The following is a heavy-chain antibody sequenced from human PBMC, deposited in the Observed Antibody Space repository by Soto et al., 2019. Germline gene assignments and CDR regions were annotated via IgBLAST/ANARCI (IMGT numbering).Heavy chain of an antibody. CDR1: GYTFTGYY. V-gene: IGHV1-2*02. Sequence: GASVKVSCKASGYTFTGYYMHWVRQAPGQGLEWMGWINPNSGGTNYAQKFQGRVTMTRDTSISTAYMELSRLRSDDTAVYYCARDPPGVTIFGVVPDSYYGMDVWGQGTTVTVSS. CDR2: INPNSGGT. CDR3: ARDPPGVTIFGVVPDSYYGMDV. J-gene: IGHJ6*02. D-gene: IGHD3-3*01.